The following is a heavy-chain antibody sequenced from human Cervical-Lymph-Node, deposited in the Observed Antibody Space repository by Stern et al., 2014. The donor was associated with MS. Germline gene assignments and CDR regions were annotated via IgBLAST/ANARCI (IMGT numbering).Heavy chain of an antibody. CDR1: GFTFSSYS. CDR3: ARGRGGNYRYYFDY. Sequence: EVQLVESGGGLVKPGGSLRLSCAASGFTFSSYSMNWVRQAPGKGLEWVASIISGRSYIYYAYSLKGRFTISRDNAKNSLYLQMNSLRAEDTAVYYCARGRGGNYRYYFDYWGQGTLVTVSS. CDR2: IISGRSYI. J-gene: IGHJ4*02. D-gene: IGHD4-23*01. V-gene: IGHV3-21*01.